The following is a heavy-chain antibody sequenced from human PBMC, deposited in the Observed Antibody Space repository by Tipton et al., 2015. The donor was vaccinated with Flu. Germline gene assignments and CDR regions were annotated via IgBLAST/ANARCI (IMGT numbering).Heavy chain of an antibody. J-gene: IGHJ5*02. Sequence: LRLSCAVYGGSFSGYYWSWIRQPPGKGLEWIGEINHSGSTNYNPSLKSRVTISVDTSKNQFSLKLSSVTAADTAVYYCARVRPDVLRYFDWLAGWFDPWGQGTLVTVSS. D-gene: IGHD3-9*01. CDR2: INHSGST. CDR3: ARVRPDVLRYFDWLAGWFDP. V-gene: IGHV4-34*01. CDR1: GGSFSGYY.